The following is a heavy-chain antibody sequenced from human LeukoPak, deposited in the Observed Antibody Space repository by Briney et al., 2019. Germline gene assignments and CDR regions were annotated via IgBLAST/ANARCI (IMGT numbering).Heavy chain of an antibody. J-gene: IGHJ4*02. CDR2: IIPIFGTA. Sequence: GSSVKVSCKASGGTFSSYAISWVRQAPGQGLEWMGGIIPIFGTANYAQKFQGRVTITADESTSTAYMELSSLRSEDTAVYYCARDLSSGSLTWYFDYWGQGTLVTVSS. V-gene: IGHV1-69*01. D-gene: IGHD3-10*01. CDR1: GGTFSSYA. CDR3: ARDLSSGSLTWYFDY.